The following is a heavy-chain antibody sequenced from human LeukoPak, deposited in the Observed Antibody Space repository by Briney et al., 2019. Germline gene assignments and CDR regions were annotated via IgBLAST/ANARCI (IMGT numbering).Heavy chain of an antibody. V-gene: IGHV3-11*01. D-gene: IGHD3-22*01. CDR1: GFTFSDYY. Sequence: GGSLRLSCAASGFTFSDYYMSWIRQAPGKGLEWVSYISSSGSTIYYADSVKGRFTISRDNAKNSLYLQMNSLRAEDTAVYYCARDRIYYYDSTGYFYWGQGTLVTVSS. J-gene: IGHJ4*02. CDR2: ISSSGSTI. CDR3: ARDRIYYYDSTGYFY.